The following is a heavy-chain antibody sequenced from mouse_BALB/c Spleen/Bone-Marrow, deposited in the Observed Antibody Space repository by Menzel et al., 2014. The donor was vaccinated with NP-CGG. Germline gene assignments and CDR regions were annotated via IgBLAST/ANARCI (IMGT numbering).Heavy chain of an antibody. Sequence: VQLQQSGAELVKPSASVKLSCTASGFNIKDTYMHWVKQRPEQGLEWIGRIDPANGNTEYDPKFQGKATITADTSSNTAYLQLSSLTSEDTAVYYCASYVYGYYFDYWGQGTTLTVSS. D-gene: IGHD2-2*01. CDR2: IDPANGNT. J-gene: IGHJ2*01. CDR1: GFNIKDTY. CDR3: ASYVYGYYFDY. V-gene: IGHV14-3*02.